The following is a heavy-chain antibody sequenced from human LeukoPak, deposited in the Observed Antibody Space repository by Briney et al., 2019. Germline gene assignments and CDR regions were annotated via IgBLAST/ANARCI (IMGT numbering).Heavy chain of an antibody. CDR3: ARRLRLVVTAIRDNWFDP. CDR1: GGSFSGYY. J-gene: IGHJ5*02. D-gene: IGHD2-21*02. CDR2: IKHSGST. V-gene: IGHV4-34*01. Sequence: SETLSLTCDVYGGSFSGYYWSWIRQPPGKGLEWIGEIKHSGSTNYTPSLKSRVTISVDTSKIQFSLKLSSVTAADTAVYYCARRLRLVVTAIRDNWFDPWGQGTLVTVSS.